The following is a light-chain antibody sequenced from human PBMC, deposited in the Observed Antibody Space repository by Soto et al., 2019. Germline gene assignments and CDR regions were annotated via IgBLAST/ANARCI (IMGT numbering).Light chain of an antibody. CDR1: QSIRTS. J-gene: IGKJ1*01. CDR2: DAS. V-gene: IGKV3-11*01. CDR3: QQRNVWPPIT. Sequence: ETVLTQSPGTLSLSPGERATLSCRASQSIRTSLAWYQQKPGQAPRLAIFDASNRANGVPARFGGSGSGTDFTLTINSLEPEDFAVYYCQQRNVWPPITFGQGTKVDIK.